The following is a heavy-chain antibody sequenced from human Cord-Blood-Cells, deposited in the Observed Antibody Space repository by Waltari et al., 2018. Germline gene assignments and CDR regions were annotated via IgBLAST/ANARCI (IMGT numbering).Heavy chain of an antibody. V-gene: IGHV7-4-1*02. J-gene: IGHJ5*02. D-gene: IGHD3-10*01. CDR3: ARGVHYGSGSYYNWFDP. Sequence: QVQLVQSGSELKKPGSSVKVSCMASGFTFTSKSMNCVRQAPGQRLEWMGWINTNTGNPTYAQGFTGRFVFSLDTSVSTAYLQISSLKAEDTAVYYCARGVHYGSGSYYNWFDPWGQGTLVTVSS. CDR2: INTNTGNP. CDR1: GFTFTSKS.